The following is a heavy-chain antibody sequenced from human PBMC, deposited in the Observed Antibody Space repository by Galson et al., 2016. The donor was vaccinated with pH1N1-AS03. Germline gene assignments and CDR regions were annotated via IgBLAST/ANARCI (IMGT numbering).Heavy chain of an antibody. Sequence: SLRLSCAASGFTFSTYWMSWVRQAPGKGLEWVANLRQDQSQTYYLDSVKGRFTISRDNAKNSLSLQMDSLRAEDTAIYYCARLGYCDNTTCFFGMGVWGQGTSVIVSS. V-gene: IGHV3-7*01. D-gene: IGHD2/OR15-2a*01. J-gene: IGHJ6*02. CDR1: GFTFSTYW. CDR2: LRQDQSQT. CDR3: ARLGYCDNTTCFFGMGV.